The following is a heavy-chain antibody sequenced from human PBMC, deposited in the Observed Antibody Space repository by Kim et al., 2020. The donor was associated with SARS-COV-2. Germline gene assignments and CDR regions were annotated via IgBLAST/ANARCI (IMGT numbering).Heavy chain of an antibody. V-gene: IGHV3-48*04. CDR2: SSNI. D-gene: IGHD3-10*01. J-gene: IGHJ4*02. CDR3: ARDSPIPGGY. Sequence: SSNIYYADSVKGQFTISRDNAKNSLYLQMNSLRAEDTAVYYCARDSPIPGGYWGQGTLVTVSS.